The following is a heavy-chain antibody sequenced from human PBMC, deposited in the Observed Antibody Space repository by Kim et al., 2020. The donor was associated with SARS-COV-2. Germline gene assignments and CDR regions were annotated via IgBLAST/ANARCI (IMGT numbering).Heavy chain of an antibody. J-gene: IGHJ6*03. CDR3: AKDMDYYYYYMDV. Sequence: YADSVKGRFTISRDNSKNSLYLQMNSPRTEDTALYYCAKDMDYYYYYMDVWGKGTTITVSS. V-gene: IGHV3-43*01.